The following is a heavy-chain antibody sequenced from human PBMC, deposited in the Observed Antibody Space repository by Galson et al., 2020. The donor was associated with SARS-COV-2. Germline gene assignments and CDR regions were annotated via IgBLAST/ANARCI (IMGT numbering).Heavy chain of an antibody. CDR3: ERGGGEIVLLWFGDGDYYFDY. CDR1: GFIFSSYA. J-gene: IGHJ4*02. V-gene: IGHV3-30*01. CDR2: ISYDGSNK. Sequence: GESLKISCAASGFIFSSYAMHWVRQAPGKGLEWVAVISYDGSNKYYADSVKGRFTISRDNSKNTLYLQKNSLRAEDTAVYYCERGGGEIVLLWFGDGDYYFDYWGQGTLVTVSS. D-gene: IGHD3-10*01.